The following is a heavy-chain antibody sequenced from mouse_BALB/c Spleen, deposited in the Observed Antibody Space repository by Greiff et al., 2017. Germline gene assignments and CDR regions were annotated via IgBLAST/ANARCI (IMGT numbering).Heavy chain of an antibody. CDR1: GYTFTDYA. V-gene: IGHV1S137*01. Sequence: QVQLKESGAELVRPGVSVKISCKGSGYTFTDYAMHWVKQSHAKSLEWIGVISTYYGDASYNQKFKGKATMTVDKSSSTAYMELARLTSEDSAIYYCARGSYGSSYVPFDYWGQGTTLTVSS. CDR2: ISTYYGDA. CDR3: ARGSYGSSYVPFDY. D-gene: IGHD1-1*01. J-gene: IGHJ2*01.